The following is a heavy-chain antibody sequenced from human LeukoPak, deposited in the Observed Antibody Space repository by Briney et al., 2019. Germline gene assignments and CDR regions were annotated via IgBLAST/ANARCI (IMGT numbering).Heavy chain of an antibody. CDR2: MNPNSGNT. D-gene: IGHD3-10*01. Sequence: ASVKVSCKASGYSFTSYDINWVRQATGQGLEWMGWMNPNSGNTGYAQKFQGRVTMTRNTSISTAYMELSSLRSEDTAVYYCASHLGAYGSGSYNYYYYYMDVWGKGTTVTVSS. V-gene: IGHV1-8*01. CDR3: ASHLGAYGSGSYNYYYYYMDV. CDR1: GYSFTSYD. J-gene: IGHJ6*03.